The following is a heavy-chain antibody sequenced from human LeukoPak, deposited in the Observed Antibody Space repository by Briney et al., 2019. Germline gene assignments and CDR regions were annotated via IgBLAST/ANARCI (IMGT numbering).Heavy chain of an antibody. Sequence: PSETLSLTCTVSGVSISSNSYFWGWIRQPPGKGLEWIGSIYYSGSTYYNPSLKSRVTISVDTSKNQFSLRLSSVTAADTAVYYCARLWKNGPQTFDYWGQGTLVTVSS. CDR3: ARLWKNGPQTFDY. V-gene: IGHV4-39*01. D-gene: IGHD1-1*01. CDR1: GVSISSNSYF. CDR2: IYYSGST. J-gene: IGHJ4*02.